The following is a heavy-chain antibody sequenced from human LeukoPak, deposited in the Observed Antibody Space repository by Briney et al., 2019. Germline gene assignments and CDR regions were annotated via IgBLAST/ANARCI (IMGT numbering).Heavy chain of an antibody. V-gene: IGHV1-2*02. J-gene: IGHJ4*02. CDR1: GYTFTGYY. CDR3: ARGWSYYGSGSYYIDPHFDY. CDR2: INPNSGGT. Sequence: ASAKVSCKASGYTFTGYYMHWVRQAPGQGLEWMGWINPNSGGTNYAQKFQGRVTMTRDTSISTAYMELSRLGSDDTAVYYCARGWSYYGSGSYYIDPHFDYWGQGTLVTVSS. D-gene: IGHD3-10*01.